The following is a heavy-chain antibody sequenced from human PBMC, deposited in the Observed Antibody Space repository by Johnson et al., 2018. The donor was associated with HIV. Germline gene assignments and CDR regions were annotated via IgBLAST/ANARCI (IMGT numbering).Heavy chain of an antibody. V-gene: IGHV3-30*02. CDR3: AREGRGSSSGAFDI. D-gene: IGHD6-6*01. Sequence: QVQLVESGGGVVQPGGSLRFSCAVSGFTFSSYGMHWVRQAPGKGLEWVAFIRYDGSNKYYANSVKGRFTISRDNSKNTLYLQMGSLRAEDMAVYYCAREGRGSSSGAFDIWGQGTMVTVSS. J-gene: IGHJ3*02. CDR1: GFTFSSYG. CDR2: IRYDGSNK.